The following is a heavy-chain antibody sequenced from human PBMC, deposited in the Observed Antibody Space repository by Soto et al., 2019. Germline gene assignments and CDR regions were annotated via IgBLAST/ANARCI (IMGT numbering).Heavy chain of an antibody. CDR2: VYNRGNT. CDR3: ARDRQHTYGNCFDP. CDR1: GGSISTYY. Sequence: SETLSLTCTVSGGSISTYYWSWIRQPPGKGLEWIGYVYNRGNTKYNPSLKSRVTTWEDISKNQVSLRLSSVTAADTAIYYCARDRQHTYGNCFDPWGQGTLVTVSS. J-gene: IGHJ5*02. D-gene: IGHD4-17*01. V-gene: IGHV4-59*01.